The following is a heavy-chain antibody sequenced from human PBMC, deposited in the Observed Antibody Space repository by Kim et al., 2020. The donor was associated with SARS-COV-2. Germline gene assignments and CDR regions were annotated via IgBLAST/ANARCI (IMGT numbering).Heavy chain of an antibody. J-gene: IGHJ3*01. CDR1: GFTFSEYV. CDR2: IAATGTTS. CDR3: VKDRSLCWGGSYCYESGTYGL. V-gene: IGHV3-23*01. Sequence: GGSLRLSCVASGFTFSEYVMNWVRQVPGKGLEWVSGIAATGTTSYYSDSVKGRFTISRDNSRNTLYLQMNGLRAEDSALYYCVKDRSLCWGGSYCYESGTYGLWGQGTKVTVSS. D-gene: IGHD3-10*02.